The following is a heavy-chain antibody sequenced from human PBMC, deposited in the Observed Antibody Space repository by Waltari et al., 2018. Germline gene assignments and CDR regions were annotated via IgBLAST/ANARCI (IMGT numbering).Heavy chain of an antibody. Sequence: QVQLQQWGAGLLKPSETLSLTCAVYGGSFSGYYWSWIRQPPGKGLEWIGEINHSGSTHYHPSRKSRVTISVDTSKNQFSLKLSSVTAADTAVYYCARGHGFGGSPRVYYYYYYYMDVWGKGTTVTVSS. D-gene: IGHD3-10*01. CDR3: ARGHGFGGSPRVYYYYYYYMDV. J-gene: IGHJ6*03. CDR1: GGSFSGYY. CDR2: INHSGST. V-gene: IGHV4-34*01.